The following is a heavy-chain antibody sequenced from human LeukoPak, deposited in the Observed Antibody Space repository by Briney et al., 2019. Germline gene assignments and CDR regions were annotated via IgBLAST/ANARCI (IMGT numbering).Heavy chain of an antibody. D-gene: IGHD3-10*01. V-gene: IGHV3-23*01. CDR2: ITDSGGST. CDR1: GFTFGSYA. CDR3: AKGSASSRPYYFDY. Sequence: PGGSLRLSCAASGFTFGSYAMAWVRPAPGKGLDWVSAITDSGGSTYYADSVKGRFTISRDNSKNTLYLQMNTLRAEDTAVYYCAKGSASSRPYYFDYWGQGTLVTVSS. J-gene: IGHJ4*02.